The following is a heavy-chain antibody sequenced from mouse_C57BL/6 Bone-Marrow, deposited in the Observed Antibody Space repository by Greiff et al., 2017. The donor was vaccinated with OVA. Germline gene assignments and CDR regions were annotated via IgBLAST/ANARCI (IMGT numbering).Heavy chain of an antibody. V-gene: IGHV5-12*01. J-gene: IGHJ3*01. CDR3: ARRGEGTGFAY. CDR1: GFTFSDYY. CDR2: ISNGGGST. Sequence: EVKLVESGGGLVQPGGSLKLSCAASGFTFSDYYMYWVRQTPEKRLEWVAYISNGGGSTYYPDTVKGRFTISRDNAKNTLYLQMSRLKSEDTAMDYCARRGEGTGFAYWGQGTLVTVSA. D-gene: IGHD3-3*01.